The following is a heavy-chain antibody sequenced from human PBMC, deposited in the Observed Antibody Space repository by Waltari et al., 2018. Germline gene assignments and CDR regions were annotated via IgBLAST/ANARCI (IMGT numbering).Heavy chain of an antibody. J-gene: IGHJ5*02. CDR1: GGSISSSSYY. CDR2: IYYSGST. Sequence: QLQLQESGPGLVKPSATLSLTCTVSGGSISSSSYYWGWIRQPPGKGLEWIGSIYYSGSTYYNPSLKSRVTISVDTSKNQFSLKLSSVTAADTAVYYCARLYYYGSGGFDPWGQGTLVTVSS. CDR3: ARLYYYGSGGFDP. V-gene: IGHV4-39*01. D-gene: IGHD3-10*01.